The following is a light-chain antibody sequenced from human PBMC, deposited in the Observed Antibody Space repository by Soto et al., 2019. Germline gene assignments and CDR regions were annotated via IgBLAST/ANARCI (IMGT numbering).Light chain of an antibody. J-gene: IGLJ2*01. Sequence: QSALTQPASVSGSPGRSITISCTGSRGDIGGYNYVSWYQQHPGKAPKLMIYEVSNRPSGVSNRFSASKSGNTASLTISGLQAQDEADYYCSSYASPSSLGMIFGVGTKLTVL. CDR3: SSYASPSSLGMI. V-gene: IGLV2-14*01. CDR2: EVS. CDR1: RGDIGGYNY.